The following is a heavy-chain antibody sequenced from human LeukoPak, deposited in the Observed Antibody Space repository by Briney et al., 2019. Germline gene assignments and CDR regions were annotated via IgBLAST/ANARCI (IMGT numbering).Heavy chain of an antibody. V-gene: IGHV4-30-4*01. CDR1: GGSISSGDYY. CDR2: IYYSGST. Sequence: PSETLSLTCTVSGGSISSGDYYWSWIRQPPGKGLEWIGYIYYSGSTYYNPSLKSRVTISVDTSKNQFSLKLSSVTAADTAVYYCARGRITMITYFDHWGQGTLVTVSS. CDR3: ARGRITMITYFDH. J-gene: IGHJ4*02. D-gene: IGHD3-22*01.